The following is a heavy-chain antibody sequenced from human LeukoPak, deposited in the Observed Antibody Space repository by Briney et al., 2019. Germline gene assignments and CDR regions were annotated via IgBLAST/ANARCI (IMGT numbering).Heavy chain of an antibody. D-gene: IGHD3-16*02. CDR1: GGSISTYY. CDR2: VYTSGRN. J-gene: IGHJ4*02. V-gene: IGHV4-4*07. CDR3: ARHLYDYVWGSYRVFNY. Sequence: PSETLSLTCTVSGGSISTYYWSWIRQSAGKGLEWIGRVYTSGRNNYNPSLKSRVTLSVDTSKNQFSLKLSSVTAADTAVYYCARHLYDYVWGSYRVFNYWGQGTLVTVSS.